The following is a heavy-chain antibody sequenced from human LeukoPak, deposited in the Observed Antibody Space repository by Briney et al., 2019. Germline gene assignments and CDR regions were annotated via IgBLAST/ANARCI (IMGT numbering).Heavy chain of an antibody. Sequence: GGSLRLSCAASGSSFSSYTMNWVRQAPGKGLEWVSSIRSSSSYIYYADSLKGRFTISRDNAKNSLYLQMNSLRAEDTAVYYCARDPQGYSSSWFDYWGQGTLVTVSS. D-gene: IGHD6-13*01. J-gene: IGHJ4*02. CDR1: GSSFSSYT. CDR2: IRSSSSYI. CDR3: ARDPQGYSSSWFDY. V-gene: IGHV3-21*01.